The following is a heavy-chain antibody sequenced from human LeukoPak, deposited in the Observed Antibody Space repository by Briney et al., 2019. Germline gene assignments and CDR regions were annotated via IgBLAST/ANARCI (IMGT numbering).Heavy chain of an antibody. CDR3: ARAGSYDILTYYYYGMDV. CDR1: GYTFTSYG. Sequence: ASVKVSCKASGYTFTSYGISWVRQAPGQGLEWMGWISAYNGNTNYAQKLQGRVTMTTDTSTSTAYMELRSLRSDETAVYYCARAGSYDILTYYYYGMDVWGQGTMVTVSS. J-gene: IGHJ6*02. D-gene: IGHD3-9*01. V-gene: IGHV1-18*01. CDR2: ISAYNGNT.